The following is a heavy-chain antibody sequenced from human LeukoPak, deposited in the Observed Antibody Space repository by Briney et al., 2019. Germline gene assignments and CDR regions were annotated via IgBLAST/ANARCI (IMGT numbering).Heavy chain of an antibody. D-gene: IGHD5-24*01. CDR1: GFTFSSYW. V-gene: IGHV3-74*01. Sequence: GGSLRLPCAASGFTFSSYWMHWVRQAPGKGLVWVSSIKSDGSATSHADSVKGRFTISRDNAKNTLYLQMNSLRAEDMAVYYCARGDGYGMDYWGQGTRVTASS. CDR2: IKSDGSAT. J-gene: IGHJ4*02. CDR3: ARGDGYGMDY.